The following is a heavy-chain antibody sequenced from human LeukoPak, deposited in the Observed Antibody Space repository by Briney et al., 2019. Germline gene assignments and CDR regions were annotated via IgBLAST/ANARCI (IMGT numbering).Heavy chain of an antibody. CDR1: GFTFSSFG. J-gene: IGHJ5*02. CDR3: VRGVGVSRFNYFDP. D-gene: IGHD6-13*01. V-gene: IGHV3-33*01. CDR2: IWYDASNK. Sequence: GGSLTLSCAASGFTFSSFGMHWVRQAPGKGLEWVAVIWYDASNKYYADSVKGRFTISRDNSKNTLFLQMNSLRDDDTAVYYCVRGVGVSRFNYFDPWGQGTLVSVSS.